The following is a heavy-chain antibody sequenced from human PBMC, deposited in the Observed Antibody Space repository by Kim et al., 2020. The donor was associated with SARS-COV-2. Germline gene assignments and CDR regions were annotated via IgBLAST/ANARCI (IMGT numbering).Heavy chain of an antibody. J-gene: IGHJ6*02. CDR2: ISYVGTT. CDR1: GGSISSSAYH. CDR3: ARLTGAYYYALDV. D-gene: IGHD4-4*01. V-gene: IGHV4-39*01. Sequence: SETLSLSCNVSGGSISSSAYHWGWIRQPPQPGLEWIGSISYVGTTYYNPSLKSRATISVDTSKSQFSLEVVSVTAADTAVYYCARLTGAYYYALDVWGQGTKVTVSS.